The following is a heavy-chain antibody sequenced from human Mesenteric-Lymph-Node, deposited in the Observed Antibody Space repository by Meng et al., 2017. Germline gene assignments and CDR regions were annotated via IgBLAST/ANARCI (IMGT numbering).Heavy chain of an antibody. CDR2: IGTAGDT. CDR3: ARDLSIAAAGTVIDY. V-gene: IGHV3-13*03. CDR1: GFTFSSYD. J-gene: IGHJ4*02. Sequence: GESLKISCAACGFTFSSYDMHWVRQATGKGLEWVSAIGTAGDTYYPGSVKGQFTISRENAKNSLYLQMNSLRAGDTAVYYCARDLSIAAAGTVIDYWGQGTLVTVSS. D-gene: IGHD6-13*01.